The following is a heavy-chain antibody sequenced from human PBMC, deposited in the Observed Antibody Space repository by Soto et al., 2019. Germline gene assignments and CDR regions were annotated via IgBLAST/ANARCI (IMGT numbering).Heavy chain of an antibody. D-gene: IGHD2-15*01. Sequence: QVQLVQSGAEVKKPGASVKVSCKASGYTFTGYYMHWVRQAPGQGLEWMGWINPNSGGTNYAQKFQGWVTMTRDTSISTAYMELSRLRSDDTAVYYCARDSGYCSGGSCYCYGMDVWGQGTTVTVSS. CDR3: ARDSGYCSGGSCYCYGMDV. CDR1: GYTFTGYY. J-gene: IGHJ6*02. CDR2: INPNSGGT. V-gene: IGHV1-2*04.